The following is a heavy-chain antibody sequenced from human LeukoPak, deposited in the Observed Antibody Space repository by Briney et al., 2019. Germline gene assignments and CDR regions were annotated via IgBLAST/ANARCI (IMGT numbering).Heavy chain of an antibody. CDR2: IIPIFGTA. J-gene: IGHJ4*02. D-gene: IGHD6-19*01. CDR1: GGTFSSYA. Sequence: ASVKVSCKASGGTFSSYAISWVRQAPGQGLERMGRIIPIFGTANYAQKFQGRVTITTDESTSTAYMELSSLRSEDTAVYYCARTPSGIAVAEDYWGQGTLVTVSS. V-gene: IGHV1-69*05. CDR3: ARTPSGIAVAEDY.